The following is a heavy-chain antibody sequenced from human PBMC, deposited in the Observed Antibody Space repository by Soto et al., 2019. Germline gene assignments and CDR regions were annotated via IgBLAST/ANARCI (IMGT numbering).Heavy chain of an antibody. D-gene: IGHD5-18*01. J-gene: IGHJ4*02. V-gene: IGHV5-51*01. Sequence: GESLKISCKGSGYSFTSYWIGWVRQMPGKGLEWMGIIYPGDSDTRYSPSFQGQVTISADKSISTAYLQWSSLKASDTAMYYCARASTWIQLWLGNNFDYWGQGTLVTVSS. CDR3: ARASTWIQLWLGNNFDY. CDR2: IYPGDSDT. CDR1: GYSFTSYW.